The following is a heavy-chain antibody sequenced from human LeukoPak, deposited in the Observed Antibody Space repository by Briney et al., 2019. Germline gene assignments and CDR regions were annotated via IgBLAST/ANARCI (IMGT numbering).Heavy chain of an antibody. Sequence: SVKVSCKASGGTFSSYAISWVRQAPGQGLEWMGGIIPIFGTANYAQKFQGRVTITADKSTSTAYMELSSLRSEDTAVYYCARGPDCSSTSCYVREDKELRYFDWLLPFDYWGQGTLVTVSS. CDR2: IIPIFGTA. D-gene: IGHD2-2*01. V-gene: IGHV1-69*06. J-gene: IGHJ4*02. CDR1: GGTFSSYA. CDR3: ARGPDCSSTSCYVREDKELRYFDWLLPFDY.